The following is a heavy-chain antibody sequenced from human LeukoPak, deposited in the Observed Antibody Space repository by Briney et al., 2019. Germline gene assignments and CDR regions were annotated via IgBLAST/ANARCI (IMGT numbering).Heavy chain of an antibody. CDR1: RYTFTSYY. CDR3: ARPHYDSSGYGEYYFDY. J-gene: IGHJ4*02. V-gene: IGHV1-46*01. Sequence: GASVKVSCQASRYTFTSYYMHWVRQAPGQGLEWMGIINPSGGSTSYAQKFQGRVTMTRDMSTSTVYMELSSLRAEDTALYHCARPHYDSSGYGEYYFDYWGQGTLVTVSS. D-gene: IGHD3-22*01. CDR2: INPSGGST.